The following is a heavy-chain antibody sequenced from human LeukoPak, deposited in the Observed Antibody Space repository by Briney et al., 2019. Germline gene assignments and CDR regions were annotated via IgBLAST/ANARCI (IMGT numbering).Heavy chain of an antibody. D-gene: IGHD3-3*01. J-gene: IGHJ3*02. Sequence: SETLSLTCTVSGGSISSSSYYWGWIRQPPGKGLEWIGSIYYSGSTYYNPSLKSRVTISVDTSKNQFSLKLSSVTAADTAVYYCASLAGGSGYYEESDAFDIWGQGTMVTVSS. CDR1: GGSISSSSYY. V-gene: IGHV4-39*07. CDR2: IYYSGST. CDR3: ASLAGGSGYYEESDAFDI.